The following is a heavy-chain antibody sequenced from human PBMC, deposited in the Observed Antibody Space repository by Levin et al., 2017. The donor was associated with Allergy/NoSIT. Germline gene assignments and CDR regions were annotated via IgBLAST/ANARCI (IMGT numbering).Heavy chain of an antibody. Sequence: ASVKVSCKASGYTFTGYYVHWVRQAPGQGLEWMGWIDPFSGDTNYAQKFQGKVTMTRETMKTAYLELSRLRSDDTHVYYCARCPPPYQLLENPPKYFYYGLDVWGQGTTVIVSS. J-gene: IGHJ6*02. D-gene: IGHD2-2*01. CDR1: GYTFTGYY. CDR3: ARCPPPYQLLENPPKYFYYGLDV. V-gene: IGHV1-2*02. CDR2: IDPFSGDT.